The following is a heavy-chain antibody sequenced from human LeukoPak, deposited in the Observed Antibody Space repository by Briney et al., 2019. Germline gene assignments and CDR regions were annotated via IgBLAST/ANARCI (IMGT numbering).Heavy chain of an antibody. V-gene: IGHV4-38-2*01. Sequence: PSETLSLTCAVSGYSISSGYSWGWIRQPPGKGLEWIGSIYHSGSTYYNPYLKSRVTISVDTSKNQFSLKLSSVTAADTAVYYCAVGSGWGYYYMDVWGKGTTVTVSS. CDR3: AVGSGWGYYYMDV. D-gene: IGHD3-10*01. CDR2: IYHSGST. CDR1: GYSISSGYS. J-gene: IGHJ6*03.